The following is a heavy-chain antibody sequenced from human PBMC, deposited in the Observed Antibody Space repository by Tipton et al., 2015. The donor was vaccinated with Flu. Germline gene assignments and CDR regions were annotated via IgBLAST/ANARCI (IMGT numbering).Heavy chain of an antibody. CDR3: ARRDYSNYVSEPKNWFDP. V-gene: IGHV4-38-2*01. Sequence: TLSLTCAVSGFSIRSSNYCWGWIRQPPGKGLEWIGNICHSGNAYHNPSLKSRVTISVDTSKNQVSLKLSSVTAADTAVYYCARRDYSNYVSEPKNWFDPWGQGALVTVSS. CDR2: ICHSGNA. J-gene: IGHJ5*02. D-gene: IGHD4-11*01. CDR1: GFSIRSSNYC.